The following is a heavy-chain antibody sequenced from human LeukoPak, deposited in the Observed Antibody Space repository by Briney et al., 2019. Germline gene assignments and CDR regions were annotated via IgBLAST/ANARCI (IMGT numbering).Heavy chain of an antibody. V-gene: IGHV1-18*01. CDR3: ARDHYYDSSRNGYDY. CDR1: GYTFTSYG. Sequence: ASVTVSCTASGYTFTSYGISWVRQAPGQGLEWMGWISAYNGNTNYAQKLQGRVTMTTDTSTGTAYMELRSLRSDDTAVYYCARDHYYDSSRNGYDYWGQGTLVTVSS. J-gene: IGHJ4*02. CDR2: ISAYNGNT. D-gene: IGHD3-22*01.